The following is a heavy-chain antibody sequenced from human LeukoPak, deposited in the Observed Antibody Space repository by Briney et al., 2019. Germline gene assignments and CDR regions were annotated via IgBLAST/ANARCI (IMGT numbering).Heavy chain of an antibody. CDR1: GLALSTDEMS. V-gene: IGHV2-70*11. D-gene: IGHD3-10*01. Sequence: SGPALVKPTQTLTLTCTFSGLALSTDEMSVSWVRQPPGKALEWLVRIDWNDDKYYSASLKTRLTISKDTSKNRVVLTMTNMDPVDTATYYCARRLYGSGSSNAFDIWGHGTMVTVSS. J-gene: IGHJ3*02. CDR2: IDWNDDK. CDR3: ARRLYGSGSSNAFDI.